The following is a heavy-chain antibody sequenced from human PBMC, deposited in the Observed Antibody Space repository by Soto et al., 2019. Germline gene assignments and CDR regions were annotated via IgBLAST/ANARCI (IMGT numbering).Heavy chain of an antibody. V-gene: IGHV3-15*07. Sequence: VQLVESAGGLVKTGRSLRLSCVASGFSFNEAWMNWVRQAPGEGLEWVGRIKNSAGGGATDYAAPVQGRFTISRDDSKNALYLHMNSLRTEDTAIYYCTTGSVEGIWGQGTTVTVSS. D-gene: IGHD2-15*01. J-gene: IGHJ6*02. CDR1: GFSFNEAW. CDR3: TTGSVEGI. CDR2: IKNSAGGGAT.